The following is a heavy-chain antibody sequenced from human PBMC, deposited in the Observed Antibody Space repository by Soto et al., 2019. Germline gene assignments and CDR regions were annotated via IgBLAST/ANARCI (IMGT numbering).Heavy chain of an antibody. J-gene: IGHJ5*02. Sequence: ASVKVSCKASGYTFTGYYMHWVRQAPGQGLERMGWINPNSGGTNYAQKFQGWVTMTRDTSISTAYMELSRLRSDDTAVYYCARYLCTSPVLRYFVTHFSGSWFDPWGQGTLVTVSS. CDR1: GYTFTGYY. V-gene: IGHV1-2*04. D-gene: IGHD3-9*01. CDR3: ARYLCTSPVLRYFVTHFSGSWFDP. CDR2: INPNSGGT.